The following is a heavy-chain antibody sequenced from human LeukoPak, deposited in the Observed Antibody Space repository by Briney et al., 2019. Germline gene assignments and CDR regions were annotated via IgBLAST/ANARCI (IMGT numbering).Heavy chain of an antibody. J-gene: IGHJ5*02. V-gene: IGHV1-18*01. Sequence: ASVKVSCKASGYTFTSYGISWVRQAPGQGLEWMGWISAYNGNTNYAQKLQGRVTMTTDTSTSTAYMELRSLRSDDTAVYYCARALTDDYGDHNWFDPWGQGTLVTVSS. CDR3: ARALTDDYGDHNWFDP. CDR2: ISAYNGNT. D-gene: IGHD4-17*01. CDR1: GYTFTSYG.